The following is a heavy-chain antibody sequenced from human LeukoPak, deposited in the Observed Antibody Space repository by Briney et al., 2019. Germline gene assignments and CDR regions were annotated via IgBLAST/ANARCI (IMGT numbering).Heavy chain of an antibody. CDR1: GGSISTYY. D-gene: IGHD2-8*01. V-gene: IGHV4-59*01. J-gene: IGHJ4*02. Sequence: PSETLSLTCTVSGGSISTYYWSWIRQPPGKGLEWIGYIYYRGSTTYNPSLESRVTISVDTSKNQFSLKLSSVTAADTAVYYCARSLGPYCTNGVCYAPFDYWGQGTLVTVSS. CDR3: ARSLGPYCTNGVCYAPFDY. CDR2: IYYRGST.